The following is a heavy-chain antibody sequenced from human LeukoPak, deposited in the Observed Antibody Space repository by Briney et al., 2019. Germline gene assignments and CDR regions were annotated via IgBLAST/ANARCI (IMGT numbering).Heavy chain of an antibody. D-gene: IGHD5-18*01. V-gene: IGHV4-4*09. J-gene: IGHJ4*02. Sequence: SETLSLTCTVSGGSISSYYWSWIRQPPGKGLEWIGYIYTSGSTNYNPSLKSRVTISVDTSKNQFSLKLSSVTAADTAVYYCARQIQLMTHFDYRGQGTLVTVSS. CDR2: IYTSGST. CDR3: ARQIQLMTHFDY. CDR1: GGSISSYY.